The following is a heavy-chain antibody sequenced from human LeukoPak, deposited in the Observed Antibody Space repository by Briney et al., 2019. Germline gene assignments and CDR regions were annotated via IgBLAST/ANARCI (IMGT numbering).Heavy chain of an antibody. CDR1: GFSLSTSGMC. CDR3: ARGSPTGIVGANHWFDP. CDR2: IDWDDDK. D-gene: IGHD1-26*01. V-gene: IGHV2-70*11. J-gene: IGHJ5*02. Sequence: SGPALVKPTQTLTLTCTFSGFSLSTSGMCVSWIRQPPGKALEWLARIDWDDDKYYSTSLKTRITISKDTSQNQVVLTMTNMDPVDTATYYCARGSPTGIVGANHWFDPWGQGTLVTVSS.